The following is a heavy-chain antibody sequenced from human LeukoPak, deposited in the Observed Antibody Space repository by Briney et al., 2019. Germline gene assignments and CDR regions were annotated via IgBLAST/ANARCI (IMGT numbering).Heavy chain of an antibody. J-gene: IGHJ5*02. Sequence: EASVKVSCKASGYTFTAYYLNWVRQAPGQGLEWLGWIHPSSGVAKLPQRFQGRVTMARDTSITTAYMELSSLRTEDTAVYYCAKGNGDILLWNHHWGQRTLVTVSS. CDR1: GYTFTAYY. D-gene: IGHD1-1*01. V-gene: IGHV1-2*02. CDR2: IHPSSGVA. CDR3: AKGNGDILLWNHH.